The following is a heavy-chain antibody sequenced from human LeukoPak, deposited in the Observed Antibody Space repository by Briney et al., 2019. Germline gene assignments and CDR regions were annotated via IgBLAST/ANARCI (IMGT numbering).Heavy chain of an antibody. V-gene: IGHV4-59*01. D-gene: IGHD3-22*01. J-gene: IGHJ6*03. CDR1: GGSISSYY. Sequence: PSETLSLTCTVSGGSISSYYWSWIRQPPGKGLEWIGYIYYSGSTNYNPSLKSRVTISVDTSKNQFSLKLSSVTAADTAVYYCARGLYYYDSSGYYFGAGYYYYYYMDVWGKGTTVTISS. CDR3: ARGLYYYDSSGYYFGAGYYYYYYMDV. CDR2: IYYSGST.